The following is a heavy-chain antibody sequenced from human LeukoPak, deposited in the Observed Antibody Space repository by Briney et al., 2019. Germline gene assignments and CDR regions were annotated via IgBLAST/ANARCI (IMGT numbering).Heavy chain of an antibody. CDR3: ARLEGTTLYNWFGP. CDR1: GGSFSGYY. D-gene: IGHD1/OR15-1a*01. V-gene: IGHV4-34*01. J-gene: IGHJ5*02. Sequence: SETLSLTCAVYGGSFSGYYWSWIRQPPGKGLEWIGEINHSGSTNYNPSLKSRVTISVDTSKNQFSLKLSSVTAADTAVYYCARLEGTTLYNWFGPWGQGTLVTVSS. CDR2: INHSGST.